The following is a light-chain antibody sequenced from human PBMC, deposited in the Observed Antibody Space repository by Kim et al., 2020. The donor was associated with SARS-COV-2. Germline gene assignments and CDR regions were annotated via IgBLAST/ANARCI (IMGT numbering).Light chain of an antibody. Sequence: TTVGDRVTITCRASQSISSWLAWYQQKPGKAPKLLIYDASSLESGVPSRFSGSGSGTEFTLTISSLQPDDFATYYCQQYNSYSWTFGQGTKVDIK. CDR3: QQYNSYSWT. V-gene: IGKV1-5*01. J-gene: IGKJ1*01. CDR2: DAS. CDR1: QSISSW.